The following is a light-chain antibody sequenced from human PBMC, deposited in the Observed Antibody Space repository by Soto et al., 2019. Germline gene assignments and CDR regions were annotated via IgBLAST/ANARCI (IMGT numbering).Light chain of an antibody. Sequence: EIVMTQSPATLSVSPGERATLSCRASQSVSINLAWYQQKPGQVPRLLIYGASTRATGIPARFSGSGSGTEFTLTISSLQSEDFAVYYCQQYNNWPPLTFGGGTKVEIK. CDR1: QSVSIN. J-gene: IGKJ4*01. CDR2: GAS. CDR3: QQYNNWPPLT. V-gene: IGKV3-15*01.